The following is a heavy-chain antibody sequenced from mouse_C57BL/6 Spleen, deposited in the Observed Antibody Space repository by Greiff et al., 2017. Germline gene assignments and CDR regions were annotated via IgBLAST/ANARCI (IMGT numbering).Heavy chain of an antibody. CDR2: IYPRDGST. D-gene: IGHD2-4*01. CDR1: GYTFTSYD. Sequence: QVHVKQSGPELVKPGASVKLSCKASGYTFTSYDINWVKQRPGQGLEWIGWIYPRDGSTKYNEKFKGKATLTVDTSSSTAYMELHSLTSEDSAVYFCARCGDYDPNYYAMDYWGQGTSVTVSS. J-gene: IGHJ4*01. V-gene: IGHV1-85*01. CDR3: ARCGDYDPNYYAMDY.